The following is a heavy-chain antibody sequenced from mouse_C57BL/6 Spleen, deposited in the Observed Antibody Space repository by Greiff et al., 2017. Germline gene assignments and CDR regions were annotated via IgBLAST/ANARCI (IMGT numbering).Heavy chain of an antibody. CDR3: ARGHDYGYAMDY. CDR1: GFTFSDYG. Sequence: EVHLVESGGGLVKPGGSLKLSCAASGFTFSDYGMHWVRQAPEKGLEWVAYISSGSSTIYYADTVKGRFTISRDTAKNTLFLQMTSLRSEDTAMYYCARGHDYGYAMDYWGQGTSVTVSS. J-gene: IGHJ4*01. D-gene: IGHD2-4*01. V-gene: IGHV5-17*01. CDR2: ISSGSSTI.